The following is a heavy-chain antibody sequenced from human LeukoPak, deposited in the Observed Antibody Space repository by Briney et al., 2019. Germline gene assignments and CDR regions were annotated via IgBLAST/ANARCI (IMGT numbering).Heavy chain of an antibody. J-gene: IGHJ4*02. V-gene: IGHV3-9*01. D-gene: IGHD5-18*01. CDR3: AKGAAMARGYFDY. CDR1: GFTFDDYA. CDR2: ISWNSGSI. Sequence: PGGSLRLSCAPSGFTFDDYAMHWVRQAPGKGLEWVSGISWNSGSIGYADSVKGRFTISRDNAKNSLYLQMNSLRAEDTALYYCAKGAAMARGYFDYWGQGTLVTVSS.